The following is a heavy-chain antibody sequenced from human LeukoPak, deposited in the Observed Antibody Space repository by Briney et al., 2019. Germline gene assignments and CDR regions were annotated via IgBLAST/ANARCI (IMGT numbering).Heavy chain of an antibody. CDR1: GYTFTSYY. D-gene: IGHD4-17*01. CDR3: ARVRGDYDGDYYYYMDV. V-gene: IGHV1-46*01. Sequence: GASVKVSCKASGYTFTSYYMHWVRQAPGQGLEWMGIINPSGGSTSYAQKFQGRVTMTRDTSTSTAYMELSRLRSDDTAVYYCARVRGDYDGDYYYYMDVWGKGTTVTVSS. J-gene: IGHJ6*03. CDR2: INPSGGST.